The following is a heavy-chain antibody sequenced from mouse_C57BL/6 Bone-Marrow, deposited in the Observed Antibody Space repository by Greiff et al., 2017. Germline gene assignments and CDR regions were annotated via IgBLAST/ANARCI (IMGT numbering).Heavy chain of an antibody. CDR3: ARNGDLYARDY. V-gene: IGHV1-52*01. J-gene: IGHJ4*01. Sequence: QVQLQQPGAELVRPGSSVKLSCKASGYTFTSYWMHWVKQRPIQGLEWIGNIDPSDSETHYNQKFKDKATLTVDKSSSTAYMQLSSLTSEDSAVYYCARNGDLYARDYWGQGTSVTGSS. CDR1: GYTFTSYW. CDR2: IDPSDSET. D-gene: IGHD1-2*01.